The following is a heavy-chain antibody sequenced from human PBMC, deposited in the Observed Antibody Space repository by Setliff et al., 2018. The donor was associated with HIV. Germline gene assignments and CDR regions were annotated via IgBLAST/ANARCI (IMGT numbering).Heavy chain of an antibody. Sequence: PSETLSLTCAVSGGSIGSGGYSWSWIRQPPGRGLEWVGYIYHVGGTNYNHSLRTRVIISVDTSNQFSLKLSSVTAADAAVYYCARSPSYRSSWEYYFDYWGQGILVTVSS. CDR2: IYHVGGT. CDR1: GGSIGSGGYS. J-gene: IGHJ4*02. D-gene: IGHD6-13*01. CDR3: ARSPSYRSSWEYYFDY. V-gene: IGHV4-30-2*01.